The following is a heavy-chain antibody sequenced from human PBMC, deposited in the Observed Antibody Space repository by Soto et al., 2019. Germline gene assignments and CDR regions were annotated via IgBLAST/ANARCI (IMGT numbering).Heavy chain of an antibody. Sequence: GSSLRLSCVAPEFTFSTYGMLWVRQAPGKGLECVAVIANNGDYKYYADSVKGRFSISRDKSKNTLYLEMNRLSAEDTAVYYCANGGDRWLRIDYWGQGTPVTVSS. CDR2: IANNGDYK. V-gene: IGHV3-30*18. CDR3: ANGGDRWLRIDY. J-gene: IGHJ4*02. CDR1: EFTFSTYG. D-gene: IGHD5-12*01.